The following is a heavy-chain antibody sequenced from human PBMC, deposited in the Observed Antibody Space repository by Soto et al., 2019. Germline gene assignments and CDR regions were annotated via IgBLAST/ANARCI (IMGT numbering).Heavy chain of an antibody. V-gene: IGHV3-23*01. J-gene: IGHJ6*02. CDR3: ATSPSVMVVVVTPLYGMDV. D-gene: IGHD3-22*01. Sequence: GGSLRLSCAASGFTFSSYAMSWVRQAPXKGLQWVSGISGSGGSTYYADSVKGRFTISRDNSKNTLYLQMNSLRAEDTAVYYCATSPSVMVVVVTPLYGMDVWGQGTTVTGS. CDR2: ISGSGGST. CDR1: GFTFSSYA.